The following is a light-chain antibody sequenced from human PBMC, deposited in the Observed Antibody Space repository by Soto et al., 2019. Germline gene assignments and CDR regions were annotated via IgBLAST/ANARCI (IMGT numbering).Light chain of an antibody. V-gene: IGLV2-14*03. J-gene: IGLJ1*01. CDR3: SSYTISRTYV. Sequence: QSALTQPASVSGSPGQSITISCTGTNSDVGSYNYVSWHQQHPGKAPKLMIYNVYDRPSGISNRFSGSKSGNTASLTISGLQGEDEADSYCSSYTISRTYVFGTGTKLTVL. CDR1: NSDVGSYNY. CDR2: NVY.